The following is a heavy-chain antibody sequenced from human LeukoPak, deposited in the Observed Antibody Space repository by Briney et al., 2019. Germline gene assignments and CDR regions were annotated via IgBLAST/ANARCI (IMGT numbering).Heavy chain of an antibody. CDR3: ARGGQTPRLPSNYSYYYYMDV. V-gene: IGHV1-69*06. D-gene: IGHD4-11*01. CDR1: GYTFAAYY. J-gene: IGHJ6*03. Sequence: GASVKVSCKASGYTFAAYYMHWVRQAPGQGLEWMGGIIPIFGTANYAQKFQGRVTITADKSTSTAYMELSSLRSEDTAVYYCARGGQTPRLPSNYSYYYYMDVWGKGTTVTVSS. CDR2: IIPIFGTA.